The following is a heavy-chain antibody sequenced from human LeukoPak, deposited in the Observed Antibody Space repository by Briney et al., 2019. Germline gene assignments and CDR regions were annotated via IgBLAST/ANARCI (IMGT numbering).Heavy chain of an antibody. V-gene: IGHV3-74*01. D-gene: IGHD3-10*01. CDR2: INDDGSTT. J-gene: IGHJ4*02. CDR1: GFTFSSNW. Sequence: PGGSLRLSCAASGFTFSSNWMHWVRQAPGKGLVWVSRINDDGSTTNHADSVKGRFTISRDNAKSTLYLQMNSLTAEDTAVYYCARDLVYGSGSLGYWGQGTLVTVSS. CDR3: ARDLVYGSGSLGY.